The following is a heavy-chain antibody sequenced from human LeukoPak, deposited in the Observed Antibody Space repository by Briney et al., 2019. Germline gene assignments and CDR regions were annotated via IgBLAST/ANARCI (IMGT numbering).Heavy chain of an antibody. Sequence: SETLSLTCTVSGGSISSSSYYWGWIRQPPGKGLEWIGRIYYSGSTYYNPSLKSRVTISVDTSKNQFSLNLSSVTAADTAVYYCARHSTVTTGTIDYWGRGTLVTVSS. J-gene: IGHJ4*02. CDR2: IYYSGST. V-gene: IGHV4-39*01. CDR3: ARHSTVTTGTIDY. CDR1: GGSISSSSYY. D-gene: IGHD4-17*01.